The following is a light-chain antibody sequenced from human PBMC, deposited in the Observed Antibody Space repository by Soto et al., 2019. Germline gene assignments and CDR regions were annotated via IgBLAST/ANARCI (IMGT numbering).Light chain of an antibody. J-gene: IGLJ3*02. V-gene: IGLV2-23*02. Sequence: QSALTQPASVSGSPGQSITISCTGTSSDVGSYNLVSWYQQYPGTVPKLMIYEVSQRPSGVSNRFSGSKSGNTASLTTSGLQAEDEADYYCCSFTSSATWVFGGGTKLTVL. CDR1: SSDVGSYNL. CDR2: EVS. CDR3: CSFTSSATWV.